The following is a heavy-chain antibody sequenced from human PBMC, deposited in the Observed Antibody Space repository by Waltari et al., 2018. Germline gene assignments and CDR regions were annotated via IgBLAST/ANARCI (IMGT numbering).Heavy chain of an antibody. CDR2: IYHSGST. CDR1: GYSISSGYY. CDR3: ARYCSGGSCYGAFDI. Sequence: QVQLQESGPGLVKPSETLSLTCAVSGYSISSGYYWGWIRQPPGKGMEWIGSIYHSGSTYYNPSLKSRVTISVATSKNQFSRKLGSVTAADTAVYYCARYCSGGSCYGAFDIWGQGTMVTVSS. D-gene: IGHD2-15*01. V-gene: IGHV4-38-2*01. J-gene: IGHJ3*02.